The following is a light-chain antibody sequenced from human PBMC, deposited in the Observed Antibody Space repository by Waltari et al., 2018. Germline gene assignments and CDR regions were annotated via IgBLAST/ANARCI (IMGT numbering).Light chain of an antibody. J-gene: IGLJ3*02. CDR2: DDY. CDR1: RGNIASKY. CDR3: LSFDNTLGV. V-gene: IGLV6-57*01. Sequence: FMLTQPHSVSESAGKTVHISCTRTRGNIASKYVQWYQQRPGRSPTTVIYDDYQRPSGVPTLFSASIDRASNSASLTIAGLTTEDEADYYCLSFDNTLGVFGGGTKLTVL.